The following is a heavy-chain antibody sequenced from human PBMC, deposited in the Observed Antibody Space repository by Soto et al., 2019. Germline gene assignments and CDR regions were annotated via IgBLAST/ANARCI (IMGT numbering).Heavy chain of an antibody. Sequence: ASETLSLTCTVSGGSLSSYYWSWVRQPPGKGLEWIGYIYYSGSTNYNPSLKSRVTISVDTSKNQFSLKLSSVTAAGTAVYYCAREGVSSSWYNYYGMDVWGQGTTVTVSS. V-gene: IGHV4-59*01. CDR2: IYYSGST. CDR3: AREGVSSSWYNYYGMDV. D-gene: IGHD6-13*01. CDR1: GGSLSSYY. J-gene: IGHJ6*02.